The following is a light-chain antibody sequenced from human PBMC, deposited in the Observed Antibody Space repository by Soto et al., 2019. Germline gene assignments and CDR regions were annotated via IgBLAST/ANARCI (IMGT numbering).Light chain of an antibody. CDR3: CSYTRSYTWV. CDR2: KVS. CDR1: SSDVGDGDF. V-gene: IGLV2-14*01. Sequence: QSALTQPASVSGSPRQSITISCTGTSSDVGDGDFVSWYQQRPGNAPKLMIYKVSNRPSGVSNRFSGSMSGNTASLTISGLQAEDEADYYCCSYTRSYTWVFGGGTKLTVL. J-gene: IGLJ3*02.